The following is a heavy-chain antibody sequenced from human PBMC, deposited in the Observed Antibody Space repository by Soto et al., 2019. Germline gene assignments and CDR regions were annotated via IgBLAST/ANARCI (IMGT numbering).Heavy chain of an antibody. CDR3: ASPLWFGELPPCYYYYGMDV. D-gene: IGHD3-10*01. Sequence: PSETLSLTCTVSGGSISSSSYYWGWIRQPPGKGLEWIGSIYYSGSTYYNPSLKSRVTISVDTSKNQFSLKLSSVTAADTAVYYCASPLWFGELPPCYYYYGMDVWGQGTTVTVSS. V-gene: IGHV4-39*01. CDR1: GGSISSSSYY. J-gene: IGHJ6*02. CDR2: IYYSGST.